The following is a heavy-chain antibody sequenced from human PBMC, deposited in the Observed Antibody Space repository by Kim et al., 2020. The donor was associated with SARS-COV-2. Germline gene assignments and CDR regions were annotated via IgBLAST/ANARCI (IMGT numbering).Heavy chain of an antibody. Sequence: SETLSLTCAVYGGSFSGYYWSWIRQPPGKGLEWIGEINHSGSTKYYPSLKSRVTISVDTSKNQFSLKLSSVTAADTAVYYCARNTTDYWGQGTLVTVSS. J-gene: IGHJ4*02. D-gene: IGHD1-1*01. CDR1: GGSFSGYY. CDR2: INHSGST. CDR3: ARNTTDY. V-gene: IGHV4-34*01.